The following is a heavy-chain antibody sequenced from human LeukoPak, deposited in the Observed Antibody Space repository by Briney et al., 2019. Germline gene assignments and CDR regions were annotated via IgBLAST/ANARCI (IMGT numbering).Heavy chain of an antibody. CDR1: GGSISSYY. CDR3: ARGRRRNYYYGMDV. Sequence: PSETLSLTCTVSGGSISSYYWSWIRQPPGKGLEWIGEINHSGSTNYNPSLKSRVTISVDTSKNQFSLKLSSVTAADMAVYYCARGRRRNYYYGMDVWGQGTTVTVSS. CDR2: INHSGST. J-gene: IGHJ6*02. V-gene: IGHV4-34*01.